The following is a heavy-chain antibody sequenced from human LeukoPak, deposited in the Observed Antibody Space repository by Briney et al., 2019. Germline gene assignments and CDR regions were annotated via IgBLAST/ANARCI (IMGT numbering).Heavy chain of an antibody. CDR3: ASRIYDSSGYYYRANDAFDI. CDR1: GFTFSSYW. J-gene: IGHJ3*02. D-gene: IGHD3-22*01. V-gene: IGHV3-7*01. CDR2: IKQDGSEK. Sequence: GGSLRLSCAASGFTFSSYWMSWVRQAPGKGLEWVANIKQDGSEKYYVDSVKGRFTISRDNAKNSLYLQMNSLRAEDTAVYYCASRIYDSSGYYYRANDAFDIWGQGTMVTVSS.